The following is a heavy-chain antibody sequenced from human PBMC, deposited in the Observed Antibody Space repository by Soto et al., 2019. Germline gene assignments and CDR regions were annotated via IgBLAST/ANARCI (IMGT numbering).Heavy chain of an antibody. D-gene: IGHD2-8*01. CDR3: ARSHYTYGLLIDY. J-gene: IGHJ4*02. CDR2: VYWTGST. Sequence: SETLSLTCSVSGDSIATKGYYWGWIRQPPGKGLQWIGNVYWTGSTFSHPSLTSRVFISVDTSKNEFSLRLTSVTAADTAVYYCARSHYTYGLLIDYWGPGTLVTASS. CDR1: GDSIATKGYY. V-gene: IGHV4-39*01.